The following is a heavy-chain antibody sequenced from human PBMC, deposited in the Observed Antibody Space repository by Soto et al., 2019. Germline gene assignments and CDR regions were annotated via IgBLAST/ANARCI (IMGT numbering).Heavy chain of an antibody. CDR1: GFTFSTYA. CDR2: VSASGLNT. V-gene: IGHV3-23*01. CDR3: AIDRPRRTSGYFFEY. D-gene: IGHD1-1*01. Sequence: EVQLLESGGTLVQPGGSLTLSCAASGFTFSTYAMAWVRQAPGKGLEWVSGVSASGLNTDYADPVKGRFYISRDNSKNTVSLHMNSLRAEDTALYYCAIDRPRRTSGYFFEYWGQGTPVTVSS. J-gene: IGHJ4*02.